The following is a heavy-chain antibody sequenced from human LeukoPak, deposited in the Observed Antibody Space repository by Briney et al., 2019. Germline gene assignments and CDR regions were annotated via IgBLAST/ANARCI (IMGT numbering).Heavy chain of an antibody. CDR2: INPNSGGT. CDR3: AKDRTYYDILTGYYSDY. D-gene: IGHD3-9*01. Sequence: ASVKVSCKASGYAFTGYYMHWVRQAPGQGLEWMGWINPNSGGTNYAQKFQGWVTMTRDTSISTAYMELSRLRSDDTAVYYCAKDRTYYDILTGYYSDYWGQGTLVTVSS. CDR1: GYAFTGYY. V-gene: IGHV1-2*04. J-gene: IGHJ4*02.